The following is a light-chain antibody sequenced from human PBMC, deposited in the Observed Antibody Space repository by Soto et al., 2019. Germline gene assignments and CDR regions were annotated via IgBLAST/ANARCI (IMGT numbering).Light chain of an antibody. V-gene: IGLV2-8*01. J-gene: IGLJ2*01. CDR2: EVS. Sequence: QSALTQPPSASGSPGQSVTISCTGTSSDVGGYNYVSWYQQHPGKAPKLMISEVSKRPSGVPDRFSGSKSGNTASLTVSGLQAEDEADYYSSSFAVNNNLVFGGGTKLTVL. CDR1: SSDVGGYNY. CDR3: SSFAVNNNLV.